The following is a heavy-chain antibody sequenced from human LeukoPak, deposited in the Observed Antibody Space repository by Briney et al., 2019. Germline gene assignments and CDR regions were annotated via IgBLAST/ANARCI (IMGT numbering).Heavy chain of an antibody. CDR2: ISGSGGST. CDR1: GGSFSGYY. J-gene: IGHJ4*02. CDR3: AKDGGLEWLTNFDY. D-gene: IGHD3-3*01. Sequence: ETLSLTCAVYGGSFSGYYWSWIRQPPGKGLEWVSAISGSGGSTYYADSVKGRFTISRDNSKNTLYLQMNSLRAEDTAVYYCAKDGGLEWLTNFDYWGQGTLVTVSS. V-gene: IGHV3-23*01.